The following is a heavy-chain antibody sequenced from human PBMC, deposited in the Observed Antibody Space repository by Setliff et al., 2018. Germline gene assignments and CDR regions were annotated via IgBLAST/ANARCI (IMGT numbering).Heavy chain of an antibody. J-gene: IGHJ5*02. CDR2: MYDSGRT. V-gene: IGHV4-4*09. Sequence: SETLSLTCSVSGGSITSDYWSWIRQPPGKGLEWIGYMYDSGRTNYNPSLKSRVTMSVDTSKNHVSLKLSSVTAADTAVYYCARAHTWSLPNDNSGYPGWFDPWGQGTLVTVSS. D-gene: IGHD3-22*01. CDR1: GGSITSDY. CDR3: ARAHTWSLPNDNSGYPGWFDP.